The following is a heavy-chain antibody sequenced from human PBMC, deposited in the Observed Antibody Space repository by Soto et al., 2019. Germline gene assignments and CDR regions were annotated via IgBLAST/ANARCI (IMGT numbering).Heavy chain of an antibody. CDR1: GLIFSDYA. D-gene: IGHD1-26*01. J-gene: IGHJ4*02. CDR3: AKDRFGIVGPVDY. Sequence: GGSLRLSCVASGLIFSDYAMSWVRQAPGKGLECVACISGSGGDTFYADSVKGRFTISRDNSKNTLSLHMNSLRVDDTAVYFCAKDRFGIVGPVDYWGQGTLVTVSS. V-gene: IGHV3-23*01. CDR2: ISGSGGDT.